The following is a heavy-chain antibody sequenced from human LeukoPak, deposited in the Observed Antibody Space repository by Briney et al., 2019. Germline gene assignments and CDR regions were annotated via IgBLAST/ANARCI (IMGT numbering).Heavy chain of an antibody. CDR2: IRSKSNSYAT. J-gene: IGHJ4*02. Sequence: PGGSLRLSCAASGFSFSGSAMHWVRQASGKGLEWVGRIRSKSNSYATAYGAPVKGRFTISRDESKNTAYLQMNSLKTEDAAVYYCTRQEEPTALIDHWGQGTLVTVSS. V-gene: IGHV3-73*01. D-gene: IGHD5-18*01. CDR1: GFSFSGSA. CDR3: TRQEEPTALIDH.